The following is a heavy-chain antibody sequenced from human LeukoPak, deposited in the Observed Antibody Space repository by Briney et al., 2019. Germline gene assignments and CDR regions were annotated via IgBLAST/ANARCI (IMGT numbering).Heavy chain of an antibody. CDR1: GFTFSSYA. CDR2: ISGSGGST. V-gene: IGHV3-23*01. J-gene: IGHJ6*02. CDR3: AKVPGARGYYYYGMDV. Sequence: GGSLRLSCAASGFTFSSYAMSWVRQAPGKGLEWVSAISGSGGSTYYADSVKGRFTISRDNSKNTLYLQMNSLRAEDTAVYYCAKVPGARGYYYYGMDVWGQGTTVTVSS. D-gene: IGHD6-6*01.